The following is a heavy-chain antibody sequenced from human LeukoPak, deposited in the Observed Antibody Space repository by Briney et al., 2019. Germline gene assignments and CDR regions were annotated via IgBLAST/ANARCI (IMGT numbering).Heavy chain of an antibody. CDR1: GGSINGYC. J-gene: IGHJ4*02. CDR2: IFYTGST. Sequence: SETLSLTCTVSGGSINGYCWSWIRQPPGKGLEWIGHIFYTGSTNYNPSLKSRVTISEDTSKNQFSLKLTSVTAADTAVYFCARHWEYYESSGYGTSFDYWGQGTLVTVSS. V-gene: IGHV4-59*08. CDR3: ARHWEYYESSGYGTSFDY. D-gene: IGHD3-22*01.